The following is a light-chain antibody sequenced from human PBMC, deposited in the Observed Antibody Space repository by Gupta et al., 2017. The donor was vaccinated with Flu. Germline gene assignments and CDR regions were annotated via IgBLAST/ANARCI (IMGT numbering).Light chain of an antibody. Sequence: GTLSLSPGERATLSCRASQSVSRYLAWYQQKPGQAPRLLIYDASNRATGIPARFSGGGSGTDFTLTISSLEPEDFAVYYCQQRSNRPPYTFGQGTKLQVK. V-gene: IGKV3-11*01. CDR1: QSVSRY. J-gene: IGKJ2*01. CDR3: QQRSNRPPYT. CDR2: DAS.